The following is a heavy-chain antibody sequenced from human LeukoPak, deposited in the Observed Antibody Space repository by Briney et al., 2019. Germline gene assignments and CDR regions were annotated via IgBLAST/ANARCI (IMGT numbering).Heavy chain of an antibody. CDR2: INPNSGGT. J-gene: IGHJ4*02. V-gene: IGHV1-2*02. D-gene: IGHD3-9*01. CDR1: GYTFTSYG. CDR3: KTAYDILTGYLPNFDY. Sequence: GASVKVSCKASGYTFTSYGISWVRQAPGQGLEWMGWINPNSGGTNYAQKFRGRVTMTRDTSISTAYMELSRLRSDDTVFYNRKTAYDILTGYLPNFDYWGQGTLVTVSS.